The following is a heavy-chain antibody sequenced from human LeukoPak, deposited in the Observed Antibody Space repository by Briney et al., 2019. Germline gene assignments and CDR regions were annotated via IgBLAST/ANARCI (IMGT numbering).Heavy chain of an antibody. D-gene: IGHD6-19*01. V-gene: IGHV3-21*01. CDR2: ISSSSTNI. CDR1: GFTFSSYS. J-gene: IGHJ6*03. CDR3: ARASGWYERGPDYYYYYMDV. Sequence: GGSLRLSCAGSGFTFSSYSMNWVRQAPGKGLEGVTSISSSSTNIYYADSVKGRFTISRDNAKDSLYLQMNSLRADDTAVYDCARASGWYERGPDYYYYYMDVWGKGTTVTVSS.